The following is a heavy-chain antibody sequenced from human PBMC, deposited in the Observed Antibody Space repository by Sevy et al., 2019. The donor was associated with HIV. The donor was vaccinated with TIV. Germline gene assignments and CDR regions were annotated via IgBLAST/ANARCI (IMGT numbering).Heavy chain of an antibody. CDR3: ARPILGVTTSTYFDS. J-gene: IGHJ4*02. Sequence: GGSLRLSCSASAFPFSSFAMHWVRQAPGKGLEWVALIWYDGSQKYFADSLKGRLTISRDNSKNTLFLQMNSLRAEDTAVYYCARPILGVTTSTYFDSWGQGTLVTVSS. V-gene: IGHV3-33*01. D-gene: IGHD1-26*01. CDR1: AFPFSSFA. CDR2: IWYDGSQK.